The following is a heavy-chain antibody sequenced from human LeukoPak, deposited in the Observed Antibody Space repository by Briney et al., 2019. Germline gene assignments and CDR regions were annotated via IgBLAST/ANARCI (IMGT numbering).Heavy chain of an antibody. J-gene: IGHJ4*02. CDR3: AKDTRLYCSSTSCHSFDY. CDR1: GFTFSSYA. D-gene: IGHD2-2*01. Sequence: GGSLRLSCAASGFTFSSYAMHWVRQAPGKGLEWVAVISYDGSNKYYADSVKGRFTISRGNSENTLYLQMNSLRAEDTAVYYCAKDTRLYCSSTSCHSFDYWGQGTLVTVSS. V-gene: IGHV3-30-3*01. CDR2: ISYDGSNK.